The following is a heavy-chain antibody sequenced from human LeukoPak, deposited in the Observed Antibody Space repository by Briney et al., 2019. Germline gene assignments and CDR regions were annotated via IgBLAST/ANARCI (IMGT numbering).Heavy chain of an antibody. Sequence: PSETLSLTCTVSGGSISSYYWSWIRQPPGKGLEWIGYIYHSGSTYYNPSLKSRVTISVDRSKNQFSLKLSSVTAADTAVYYCARQDGFRAYDYWGQGTLVTVSS. V-gene: IGHV4-59*08. D-gene: IGHD6-25*01. CDR1: GGSISSYY. J-gene: IGHJ4*02. CDR2: IYHSGST. CDR3: ARQDGFRAYDY.